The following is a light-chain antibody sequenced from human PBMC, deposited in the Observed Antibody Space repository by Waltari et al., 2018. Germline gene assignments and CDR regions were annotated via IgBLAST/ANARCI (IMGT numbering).Light chain of an antibody. CDR3: QQYGSSIMYT. J-gene: IGKJ2*01. V-gene: IGKV3-20*01. Sequence: VLTQSPGTLSLSPGAGATLSCRASQSLTKNYLAWYQQKPGQAPRLLIYGASSRPAGVPDRFSGSGSGTDFTLTISRLEPEDFAVYYCQQYGSSIMYTFGQGTKLEIK. CDR2: GAS. CDR1: QSLTKNY.